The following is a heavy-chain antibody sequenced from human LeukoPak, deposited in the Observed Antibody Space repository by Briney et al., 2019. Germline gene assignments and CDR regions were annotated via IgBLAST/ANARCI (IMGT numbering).Heavy chain of an antibody. D-gene: IGHD1-26*01. J-gene: IGHJ4*02. Sequence: PGGSLRLSCAASGFTFSSYAMHWVRRAPGKGLEWVSAISGSGGSTYYADSVKGRFTISRDNSKNTLYLQMNSLRAEDTAVYYCAKGGKTTYSPKTYFDYWGQGTLVTVSS. CDR2: ISGSGGST. V-gene: IGHV3-23*01. CDR1: GFTFSSYA. CDR3: AKGGKTTYSPKTYFDY.